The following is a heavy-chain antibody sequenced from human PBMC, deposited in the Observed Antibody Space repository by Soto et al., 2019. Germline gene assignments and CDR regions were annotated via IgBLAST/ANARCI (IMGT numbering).Heavy chain of an antibody. J-gene: IGHJ6*02. Sequence: KPSETLSLACAVSGGSISSSNWWSWVRQPPGKGLEWIGEIYHSGSINYNPSLKSRVTISVDKSKNQFSLKLSSVTAADTAVYYCARGGLAGTVDYYXYYCMDVWGQGTTVT. V-gene: IGHV4-4*02. CDR2: IYHSGSI. CDR3: ARGGLAGTVDYYXYYCMDV. CDR1: GGSISSSNW. D-gene: IGHD6-19*01.